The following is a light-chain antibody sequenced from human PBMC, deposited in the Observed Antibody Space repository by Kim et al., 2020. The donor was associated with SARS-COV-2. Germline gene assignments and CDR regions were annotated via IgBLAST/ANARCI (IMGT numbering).Light chain of an antibody. CDR3: QVWDSSSDHPVV. Sequence: GGTARITWGGNNIGSKSVHWYHQRQGQAPVLVIFYDTKRPSGIPERFSGSNSGNTATLTIGRVEAGDEADYFCQVWDSSSDHPVVFGRGTKLTVL. J-gene: IGLJ2*01. CDR2: YDT. CDR1: NIGSKS. V-gene: IGLV3-21*01.